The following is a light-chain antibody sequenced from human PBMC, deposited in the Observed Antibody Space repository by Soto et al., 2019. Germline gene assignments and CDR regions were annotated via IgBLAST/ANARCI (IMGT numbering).Light chain of an antibody. CDR1: SSNIGAGYD. Sequence: QSVLTQPPSVSGAPGQRVTISCTGSSSNIGAGYDVHWYQQLPGTAPKLLIYGDTNRPSGVPDRFSGSKSGTSASLAITGLQAEDEAHYYCQSYDSSLSGLGVFGGGTQLTVL. CDR2: GDT. CDR3: QSYDSSLSGLGV. J-gene: IGLJ7*01. V-gene: IGLV1-40*01.